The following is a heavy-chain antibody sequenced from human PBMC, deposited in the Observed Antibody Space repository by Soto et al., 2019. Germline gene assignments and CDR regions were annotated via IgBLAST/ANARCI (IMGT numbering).Heavy chain of an antibody. CDR3: ARELLTDYFYSYAMDV. CDR1: GFIFSSYT. J-gene: IGHJ6*02. CDR2: IDTRSIYT. V-gene: IGHV3-21*01. D-gene: IGHD3-10*01. Sequence: GGSLRLSCAASGFIFSSYTMNWVRQAPGKGLEWVSSIDTRSIYTYYTDSVKGRFTISRDTAKNSVYLQMNSLRAEDTAVYYCARELLTDYFYSYAMDVWGQGTTVTVSS.